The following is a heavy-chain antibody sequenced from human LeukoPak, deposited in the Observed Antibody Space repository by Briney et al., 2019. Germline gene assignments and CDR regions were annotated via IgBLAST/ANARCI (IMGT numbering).Heavy chain of an antibody. CDR1: GGSISTYF. V-gene: IGHV4-59*08. CDR3: SRPPDRGSYWTHTFDI. D-gene: IGHD1-26*01. J-gene: IGHJ3*02. Sequence: SETLSLTCTVSGGSISTYFWSWIRQPPGKGLEWIGYIYYSGSTNYNPSLKSRVTISLDTSKNQFSLKLSSVTAADTAMYYCSRPPDRGSYWTHTFDIWGQGTVVTVSS. CDR2: IYYSGST.